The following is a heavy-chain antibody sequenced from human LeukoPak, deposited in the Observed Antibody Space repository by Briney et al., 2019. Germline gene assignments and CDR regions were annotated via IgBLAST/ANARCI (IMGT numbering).Heavy chain of an antibody. CDR3: AKGGYYERPWYFDY. J-gene: IGHJ4*02. D-gene: IGHD3-22*01. V-gene: IGHV3-30*18. CDR2: ISFDGTNK. CDR1: GFTFGHYA. Sequence: GGSLRLSCAASGFTFGHYAMHWVRQAPGKGLEWVAIISFDGTNKYYADSVKGRVTISRDNSKNTLYLQMNSLRDEDTAVYYCAKGGYYERPWYFDYWGQGTLVTVSS.